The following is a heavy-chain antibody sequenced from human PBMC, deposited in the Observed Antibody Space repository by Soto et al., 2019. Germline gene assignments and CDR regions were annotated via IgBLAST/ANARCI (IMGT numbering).Heavy chain of an antibody. Sequence: GEALKISCKGSGYSFSSYWITWVRQMPGKGLEWMGRIDPSDSYTNYSPSFQGHVTISADKSISTAYLQWSSLKASDTAMYYCATRRNYYGSGSNRYFDIWGRGTLVTVSS. V-gene: IGHV5-10-1*01. CDR1: GYSFSSYW. CDR2: IDPSDSYT. D-gene: IGHD3-10*01. J-gene: IGHJ2*01. CDR3: ATRRNYYGSGSNRYFDI.